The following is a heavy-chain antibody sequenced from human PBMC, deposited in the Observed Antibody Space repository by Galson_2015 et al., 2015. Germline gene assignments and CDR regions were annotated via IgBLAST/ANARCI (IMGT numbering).Heavy chain of an antibody. CDR3: ASHTSTWYASSFDY. V-gene: IGHV5-51*01. J-gene: IGHJ4*02. CDR1: GYSFASLW. CDR2: IYPGDSDT. Sequence: QSGAEVKKPGESLKISCKDSGYSFASLWLAWVRQMPGEGLEWMGIIYPGDSDTRYSPSFQGQVTISVDKSISTAYLQWSSLKASDTAMYYCASHTSTWYASSFDYWGQGTLVTVSS. D-gene: IGHD6-13*01.